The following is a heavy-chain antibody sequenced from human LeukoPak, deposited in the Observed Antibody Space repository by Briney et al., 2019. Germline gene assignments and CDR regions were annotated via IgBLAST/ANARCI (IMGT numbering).Heavy chain of an antibody. Sequence: ASETLSLTCTVSGGSISSYYWSWIRQPPGKGLEWIGYIYYSGSTNYNPSLKSRVTVSVDTSKNQFSLKLTSVTAADTAVYYCARGGYTYAYDYWGQGTLVTVSS. J-gene: IGHJ4*02. D-gene: IGHD5-18*01. CDR1: GGSISSYY. CDR3: ARGGYTYAYDY. CDR2: IYYSGST. V-gene: IGHV4-59*01.